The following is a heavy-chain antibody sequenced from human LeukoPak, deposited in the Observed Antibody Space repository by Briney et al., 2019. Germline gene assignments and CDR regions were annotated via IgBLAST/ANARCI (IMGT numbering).Heavy chain of an antibody. D-gene: IGHD3-9*01. Sequence: GRSLRLSCAASGFSFSTYSMNWVRQAPGKGLEWVGAIRYNGNDQYHGDSVKGRFTISRDNSKNTLYLQMNSLRAEDTAVYYCARGYYDILTGYSQYYFDYWGQGTLVTVSS. CDR2: IRYNGNDQ. CDR1: GFSFSTYS. CDR3: ARGYYDILTGYSQYYFDY. J-gene: IGHJ4*02. V-gene: IGHV3-30*14.